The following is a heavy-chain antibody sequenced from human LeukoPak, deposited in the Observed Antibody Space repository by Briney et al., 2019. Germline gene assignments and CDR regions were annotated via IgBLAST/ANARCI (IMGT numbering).Heavy chain of an antibody. D-gene: IGHD3-10*01. J-gene: IGHJ3*02. Sequence: ASVKVSCKASGYTFTSYGISWVRQAPGQGLEWRGWISAYNGNTNYAQKLQGRVTMTTDTSTSTAYMELRSLRSDDPAVYYCARDRTYYYGSGSYYTEVGDDXFDIWGQGTMVPVSS. CDR1: GYTFTSYG. CDR3: ARDRTYYYGSGSYYTEVGDDXFDI. CDR2: ISAYNGNT. V-gene: IGHV1-18*01.